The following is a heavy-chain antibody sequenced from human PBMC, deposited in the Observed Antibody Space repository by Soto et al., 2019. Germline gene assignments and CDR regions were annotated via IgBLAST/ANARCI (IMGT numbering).Heavy chain of an antibody. Sequence: ASVKVSCKASGGTFSSYTISWVRQAPGQGLEWMGRIIPILGIANYAQKFQGRVTITADKSTSTAYMELSSLRSEDTAVYYCAREDRVGELLWYFDYWGQGTLVTVS. CDR2: IIPILGIA. CDR3: AREDRVGELLWYFDY. J-gene: IGHJ4*02. D-gene: IGHD3-10*01. V-gene: IGHV1-69*04. CDR1: GGTFSSYT.